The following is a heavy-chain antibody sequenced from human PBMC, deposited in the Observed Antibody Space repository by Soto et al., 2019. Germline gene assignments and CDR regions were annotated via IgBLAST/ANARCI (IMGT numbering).Heavy chain of an antibody. CDR3: VKGEYYYDSSGYYPFDY. Sequence: GSLSLSCSASGFTFSSYAMHWVRQAPGKGLEYVSSISANGGSTHYADSVKGRFTISRDNSKNTQYLQMSSLRADDTAVYYCVKGEYYYDSSGYYPFDYWGQGTLVTVPS. J-gene: IGHJ4*02. CDR2: ISANGGST. CDR1: GFTFSSYA. D-gene: IGHD3-22*01. V-gene: IGHV3-64D*06.